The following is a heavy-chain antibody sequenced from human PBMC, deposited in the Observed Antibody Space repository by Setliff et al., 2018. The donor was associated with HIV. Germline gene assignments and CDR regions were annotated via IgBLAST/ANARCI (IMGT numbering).Heavy chain of an antibody. CDR1: GFTVSTNY. CDR3: AKPYRGSVVRDQGYMDV. J-gene: IGHJ6*03. D-gene: IGHD3-10*01. CDR2: IYSGDTT. V-gene: IGHV3-53*01. Sequence: GSLRLSCAASGFTVSTNYMNWVRQAPGKGLEWVSVIYSGDTTYYADSVKGRFTVSRDKSKNTLYLQMNSLRAEDTAVYYCAKPYRGSVVRDQGYMDVWGKGTTVTVSS.